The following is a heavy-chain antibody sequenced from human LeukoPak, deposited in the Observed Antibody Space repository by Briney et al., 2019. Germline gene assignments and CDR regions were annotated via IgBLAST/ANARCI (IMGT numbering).Heavy chain of an antibody. CDR2: INPSGGST. J-gene: IGHJ4*02. Sequence: ASVKVSCKASGYTFTSYYMHWVRQAPGQGLEWMGIINPSGGSTKYAQKFQGRVTMTTDTSTSTVYMYLSSLRSEDTAVYYCARVRVDDVVGGYCSGNSCPAPLGYWGQGTLVTASS. V-gene: IGHV1-46*01. D-gene: IGHD2-15*01. CDR3: ARVRVDDVVGGYCSGNSCPAPLGY. CDR1: GYTFTSYY.